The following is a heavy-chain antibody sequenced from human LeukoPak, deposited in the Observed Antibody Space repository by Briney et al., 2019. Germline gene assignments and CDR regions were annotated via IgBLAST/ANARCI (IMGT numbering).Heavy chain of an antibody. CDR1: GYTFTSYG. J-gene: IGHJ6*02. CDR2: ISAYNGNT. V-gene: IGHV1-18*01. CDR3: ARVPLKKKDYYGMDV. Sequence: AASVTVSCKASGYTFTSYGISWVRQAPGQGLEWMGWISAYNGNTNYAQKLQGRVTMTTDTSTSTAYMELRSLRSDDTAVYYCARVPLKKKDYYGMDVWGQGTTVTVSS.